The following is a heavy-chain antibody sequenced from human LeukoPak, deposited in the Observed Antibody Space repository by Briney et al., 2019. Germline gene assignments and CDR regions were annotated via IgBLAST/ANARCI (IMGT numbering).Heavy chain of an antibody. CDR2: ISSSGSTI. J-gene: IGHJ5*02. D-gene: IGHD2-8*01. V-gene: IGHV3-11*04. CDR3: ARGMRSVDWFDP. CDR1: GFTFSDYY. Sequence: GGSLRLSCAASGFTFSDYYMSWIRQAPGKGLEWVSYISSSGSTIYYADSVKGRFTISRDNSKNTLYLQMNSLRAEDTAVYYCARGMRSVDWFDPWGQGTLVTVSS.